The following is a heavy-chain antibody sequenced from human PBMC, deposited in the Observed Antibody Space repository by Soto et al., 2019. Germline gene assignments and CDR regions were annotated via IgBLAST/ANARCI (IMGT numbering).Heavy chain of an antibody. CDR3: ARHDSSSRNYFDY. D-gene: IGHD6-13*01. CDR1: GGSISSSSYY. Sequence: SETLSITCTVSGGSISSSSYYWGWIRQPPGKGLEWIGSIYYSGSTYYNPSLKSRVTISVDTSKNQFSLKLSSVTAADTAVYYCARHDSSSRNYFDYWGQGTLVTVSS. V-gene: IGHV4-39*01. J-gene: IGHJ4*02. CDR2: IYYSGST.